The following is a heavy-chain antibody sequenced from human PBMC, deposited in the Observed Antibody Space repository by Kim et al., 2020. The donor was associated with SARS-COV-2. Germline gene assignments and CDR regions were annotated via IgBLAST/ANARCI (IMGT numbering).Heavy chain of an antibody. CDR3: ARRIWGDYYDTDRVD. Sequence: PPLKSRVTISVDTSKNQFSLKLSAVTAADTAVYYGARRIWGDYYDTDRVDWGQGTLVTVSS. V-gene: IGHV4-34*01. J-gene: IGHJ4*02. D-gene: IGHD3-22*01.